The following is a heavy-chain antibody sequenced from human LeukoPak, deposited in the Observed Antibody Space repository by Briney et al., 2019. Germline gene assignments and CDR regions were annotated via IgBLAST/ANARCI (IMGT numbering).Heavy chain of an antibody. CDR2: ISSSSSYV. CDR1: GFTFSSYS. Sequence: GGSLRLSCAASGFTFSSYSMNWVRQAPGKGLEWVSSISSSSSYVYYADSVKGRFTISRDNAKNSLYLQMNSLRAEDTAVYYCARDRDSGTYYYGMDVWGQGTTVTVSS. J-gene: IGHJ6*02. CDR3: ARDRDSGTYYYGMDV. D-gene: IGHD1-26*01. V-gene: IGHV3-21*01.